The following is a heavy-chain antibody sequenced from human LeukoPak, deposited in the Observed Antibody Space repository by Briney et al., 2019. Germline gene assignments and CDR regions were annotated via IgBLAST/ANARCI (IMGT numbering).Heavy chain of an antibody. CDR1: GFTFSTYW. CDR3: AEDLAYYYDSSGPIDY. Sequence: PGGSLRLSCAASGFTFSTYWMHWVRQAPGKGLVWVSRINTAGTSTSYADSVKGRFTISRDNAKNTLYLQMNSLRAEDTAVYYCAEDLAYYYDSSGPIDYWGQGTLVTVSS. J-gene: IGHJ4*02. CDR2: INTAGTST. D-gene: IGHD3-22*01. V-gene: IGHV3-74*01.